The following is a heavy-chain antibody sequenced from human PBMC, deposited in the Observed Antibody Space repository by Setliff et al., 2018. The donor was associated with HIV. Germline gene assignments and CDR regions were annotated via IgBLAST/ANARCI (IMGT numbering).Heavy chain of an antibody. CDR3: AKGGSSAYYYIYYFDY. CDR1: GFTFSTFA. Sequence: SLKISCAASGFTFSTFAMTWVRQAPGKGLEWLSGISGSGDSTYYADSVKGRFTISRDNSKNTLYLQMNSLRAEDTAVYYCAKGGSSAYYYIYYFDYWGQGTLVTVSS. CDR2: ISGSGDST. D-gene: IGHD3-22*01. V-gene: IGHV3-23*01. J-gene: IGHJ4*02.